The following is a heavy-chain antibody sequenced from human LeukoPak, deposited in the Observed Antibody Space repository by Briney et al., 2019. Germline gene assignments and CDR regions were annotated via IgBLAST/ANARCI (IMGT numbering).Heavy chain of an antibody. D-gene: IGHD6-13*01. V-gene: IGHV1-24*01. CDR2: FGPEDGET. J-gene: IGHJ4*02. CDR1: GYTLTELS. Sequence: ASVKVSCKVSGYTLTELSMHWVRQAPGKGLEWMGGFGPEDGETIYAQKFQGRVTMTEDTSTDTAYMEMSSLRSEDTAVYYCVTYDVAADTGFDYWGQGTLVTVSS. CDR3: VTYDVAADTGFDY.